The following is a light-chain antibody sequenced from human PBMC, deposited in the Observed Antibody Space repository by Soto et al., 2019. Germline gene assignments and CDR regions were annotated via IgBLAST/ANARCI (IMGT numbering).Light chain of an antibody. Sequence: EIVVTQSPGTLSLSPVERATLSCRASQSVSSNYLAWYQQKPGQAPRLLIYGASSRATGIPDRFSGSGSGTDFTLTISRLEPEDFAVYYCQQYGSSPRTFVQGTKLEIK. J-gene: IGKJ2*01. CDR3: QQYGSSPRT. V-gene: IGKV3-20*01. CDR2: GAS. CDR1: QSVSSNY.